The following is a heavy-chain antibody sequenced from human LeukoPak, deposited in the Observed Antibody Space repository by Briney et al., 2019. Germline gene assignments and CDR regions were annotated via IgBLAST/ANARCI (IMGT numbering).Heavy chain of an antibody. CDR3: AKADYDSSGYYDD. CDR1: GFTFSSYA. J-gene: IGHJ4*02. D-gene: IGHD3-22*01. Sequence: GGSLRLSCAASGFTFSSYAMSWVRQAPGKGLEWVSAISGSGGGTYYADSVKGRFTISRDNSKNTLYLQMNSLRAEDTAVYYCAKADYDSSGYYDDWGQGTLVTVSS. V-gene: IGHV3-23*01. CDR2: ISGSGGGT.